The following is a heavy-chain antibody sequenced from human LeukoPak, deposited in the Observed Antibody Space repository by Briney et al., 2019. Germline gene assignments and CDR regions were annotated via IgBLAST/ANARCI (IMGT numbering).Heavy chain of an antibody. CDR3: ARDRGFCSGDSCYTRMDV. D-gene: IGHD2-15*01. J-gene: IGHJ6*02. V-gene: IGHV4-59*01. CDR1: GGSITGYY. CDR2: INYSGST. Sequence: SETLSLTCTVSGGSITGYYWSWIRQPPGKGLEWIGHINYSGSTKYNPSLNSRVTISVDTSKNQFSLKLSSVTAADTAEYYCARDRGFCSGDSCYTRMDVWGPGTTVTVSS.